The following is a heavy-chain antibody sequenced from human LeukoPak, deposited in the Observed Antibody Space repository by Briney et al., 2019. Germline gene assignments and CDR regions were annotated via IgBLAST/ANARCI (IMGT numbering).Heavy chain of an antibody. CDR3: ARLTVVRGVID. V-gene: IGHV4-39*01. D-gene: IGHD3-10*01. J-gene: IGHJ4*02. CDR1: GGSISSSSYY. Sequence: SETLSLTCTVSGGSISSSSYYWGWIRQPPGKGLEWIGSIYYSGSTYYNPSLKTRVTISVDTSKNQFSLKLSSVTAADTAVYYCARLTVVRGVIDWGQGTLVTVSS. CDR2: IYYSGST.